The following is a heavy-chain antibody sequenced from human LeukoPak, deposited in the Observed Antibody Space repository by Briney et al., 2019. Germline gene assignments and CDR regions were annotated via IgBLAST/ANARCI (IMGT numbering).Heavy chain of an antibody. V-gene: IGHV1-2*02. CDR3: ARDPGNGIAAAGTDDY. CDR2: INPNSGGT. J-gene: IGHJ4*02. CDR1: GYTFTSYG. D-gene: IGHD6-13*01. Sequence: GASVKVSCKASGYTFTSYGISWVRQAPGQGLEWMGWINPNSGGTNYAQKFQGRVTMTRDTPISTAYMELSRLRSDDTAVYYCARDPGNGIAAAGTDDYWGQGTLVTVSS.